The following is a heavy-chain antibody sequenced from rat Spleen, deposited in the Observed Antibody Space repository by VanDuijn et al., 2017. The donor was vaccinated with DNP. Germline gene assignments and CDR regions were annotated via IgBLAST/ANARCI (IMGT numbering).Heavy chain of an antibody. CDR2: IWGDGST. Sequence: QVQLKESGPGLLQPSQTLSLTCTVSGFSLISNGISWIRRPPEKGLEWMGVIWGDGSTAYNSALKSRLSISRDTSKSQVFLKMSSLKTEDTATYYCARDPGYYFDYWGQGVMVTVSS. CDR3: ARDPGYYFDY. J-gene: IGHJ2*01. CDR1: GFSLISNG. V-gene: IGHV2-4*01. D-gene: IGHD4-3*01.